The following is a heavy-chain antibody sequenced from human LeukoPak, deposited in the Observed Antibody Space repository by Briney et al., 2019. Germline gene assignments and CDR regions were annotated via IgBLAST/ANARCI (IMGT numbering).Heavy chain of an antibody. V-gene: IGHV3-23*01. CDR1: GFTFSSYA. CDR3: AKARAPYCSGGSCYRACDY. D-gene: IGHD2-15*01. CDR2: ISGSGGST. J-gene: IGHJ4*02. Sequence: GGSLSLSCAASGFTFSSYAMSWVRQAPGKGLEWVSAISGSGGSTYYADSVKGRFTISRDNSKNTLYLQMNSLRAEDTAVYYCAKARAPYCSGGSCYRACDYWGQGTLVTVSS.